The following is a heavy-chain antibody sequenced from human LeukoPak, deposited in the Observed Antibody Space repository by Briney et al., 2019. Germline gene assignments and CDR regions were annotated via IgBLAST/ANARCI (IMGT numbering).Heavy chain of an antibody. CDR2: IYTSGST. CDR3: ARGFGYSYDLDY. D-gene: IGHD5-18*01. Sequence: PSQTLSLTCTVSGGSISSGSYYWSWIRQPAGKGLEWIGRIYTSGSTNCNPSLKSRVTISVDTSKNQFSLKLSPVTAADTAVYYCARGFGYSYDLDYWGQGTLVTVSS. CDR1: GGSISSGSYY. V-gene: IGHV4-61*02. J-gene: IGHJ4*02.